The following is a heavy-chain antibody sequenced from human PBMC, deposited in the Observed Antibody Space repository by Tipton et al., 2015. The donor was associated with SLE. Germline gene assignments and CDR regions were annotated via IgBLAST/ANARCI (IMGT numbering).Heavy chain of an antibody. CDR2: IYYSGST. Sequence: TLSLTCTVSGGSIGSYYWSWIRQPPGKGLEWIGYIYYSGSTNYNPSLKSRLTISVETSKNQFSLKLSSVSAADTAVYYCARKTYYYGSGSYYFDYWGQGTLVTVSS. V-gene: IGHV4-59*01. D-gene: IGHD3-10*01. J-gene: IGHJ4*02. CDR3: ARKTYYYGSGSYYFDY. CDR1: GGSIGSYY.